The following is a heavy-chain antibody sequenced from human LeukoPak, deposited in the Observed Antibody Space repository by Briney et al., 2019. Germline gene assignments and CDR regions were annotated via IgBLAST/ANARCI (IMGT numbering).Heavy chain of an antibody. Sequence: ASVKVSCKASGGTFSSYAISWVRQAPGQGLEWMGWINPNSGGTNYAQKFQGRVTMTRDTSISTAYMELSRLRSDDTAVYYCARGPRDVVTPFDYWGQGTLVTVSS. CDR3: ARGPRDVVTPFDY. D-gene: IGHD2-21*02. J-gene: IGHJ4*02. CDR2: INPNSGGT. V-gene: IGHV1-2*02. CDR1: GGTFSSYA.